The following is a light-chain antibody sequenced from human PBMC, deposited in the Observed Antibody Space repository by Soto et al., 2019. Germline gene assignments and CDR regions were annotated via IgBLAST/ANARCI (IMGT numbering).Light chain of an antibody. CDR2: GAS. CDR3: QQYGSSWT. V-gene: IGKV3-20*01. J-gene: IGKJ1*01. Sequence: EIVLTQSPGTLSLSPGERATLSCRASQSVSNNHLAWYQQKPGQAPRLLIYGASNRATGIPDRFSGSGSGTDFTLTISRLEPEDFAVYYCQQYGSSWTFGQGTKVDIK. CDR1: QSVSNNH.